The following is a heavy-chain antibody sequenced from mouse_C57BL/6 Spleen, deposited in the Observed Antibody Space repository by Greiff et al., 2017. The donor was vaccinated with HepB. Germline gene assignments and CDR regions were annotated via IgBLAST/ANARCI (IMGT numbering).Heavy chain of an antibody. J-gene: IGHJ3*01. D-gene: IGHD2-3*01. V-gene: IGHV1-50*01. CDR2: IDPSDSYT. CDR1: GYTFTSYW. Sequence: VKLQESGAELVKPGASVKLSCKASGYTFTSYWMQWVKQRPGQGLEWIGEIDPSDSYTNYNQKFKGKATLTVDTSSSTAYMQLSSLTSEDSAVYYCARGDGYWFAYWGQGTLVTVSA. CDR3: ARGDGYWFAY.